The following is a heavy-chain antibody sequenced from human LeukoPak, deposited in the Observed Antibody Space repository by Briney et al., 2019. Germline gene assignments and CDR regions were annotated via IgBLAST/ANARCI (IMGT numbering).Heavy chain of an antibody. CDR1: GGSFSGYY. J-gene: IGHJ4*02. CDR3: ARERWRTYYYDSSGYYSDY. D-gene: IGHD3-22*01. Sequence: PSETLSLTCAVYGGSFSGYYWSWIRQPPGKGLEWIGEINHSGSTNYNPSLKSRVTISVDTSKNQFSLKLSSVTAADTAVYYCARERWRTYYYDSSGYYSDYWGQGTLVTVSS. V-gene: IGHV4-34*01. CDR2: INHSGST.